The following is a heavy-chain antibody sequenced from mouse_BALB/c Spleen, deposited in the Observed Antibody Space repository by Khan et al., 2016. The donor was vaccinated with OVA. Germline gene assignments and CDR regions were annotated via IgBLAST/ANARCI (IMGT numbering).Heavy chain of an antibody. CDR3: GRIKKIVATYFDY. D-gene: IGHD1-1*01. Sequence: QVQLQQSGAELVKAGASVKMSCKASGYTFTSYWMHWVKQRLGQGLEWFAETNPTNGRTYYNEKFKSKATLTVAKSSSTAYMLLSGPTFEDSAVYYCGRIKKIVATYFDYWGQGTTLTVSS. CDR2: TNPTNGRT. V-gene: IGHV1S81*02. CDR1: GYTFTSYW. J-gene: IGHJ2*01.